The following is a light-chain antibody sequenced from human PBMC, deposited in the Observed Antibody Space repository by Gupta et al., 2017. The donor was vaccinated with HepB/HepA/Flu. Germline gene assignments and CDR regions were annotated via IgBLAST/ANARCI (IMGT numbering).Light chain of an antibody. CDR2: QDS. J-gene: IGLJ2*01. Sequence: SSELTQPPSVSVSPGQTASITCSGDKLGDKYACWYQQKPGQSPVLVIYQDSKRPAGIPERFSGSHSVNTATLTISGTQARDEADYYCQAWDSSNVVFGGGTKLTVL. CDR3: QAWDSSNVV. CDR1: KLGDKY. V-gene: IGLV3-1*01.